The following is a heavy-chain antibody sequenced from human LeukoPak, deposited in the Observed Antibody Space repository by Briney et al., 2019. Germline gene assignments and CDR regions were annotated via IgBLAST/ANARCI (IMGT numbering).Heavy chain of an antibody. CDR3: ARDGGWNRFDY. CDR2: INEDGSQK. Sequence: PGGSLRLSCAASGFTFSAYAMSWVRQAPGKGLEWVANINEDGSQKNYVGSVTGRFTISRDNAKNSLYLQMNSLSAEDTAVYYCARDGGWNRFDYWGQGTLVTVSS. J-gene: IGHJ4*02. D-gene: IGHD1-1*01. V-gene: IGHV3-7*03. CDR1: GFTFSAYA.